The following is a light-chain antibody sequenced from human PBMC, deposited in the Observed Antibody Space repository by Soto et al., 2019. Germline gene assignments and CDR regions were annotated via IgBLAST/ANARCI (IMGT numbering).Light chain of an antibody. Sequence: QSALTQPASVSGSPGQSITISCTGTGSDVGNYVFVSWYQQYPGKAPKLIIFEVSNRPSGVSDRFSGSKSGSTASLSISGLQAEDEADYYCCSYAGSYAHVVFGGGTKLTVL. J-gene: IGLJ2*01. CDR1: GSDVGNYVF. CDR2: EVS. CDR3: CSYAGSYAHVV. V-gene: IGLV2-14*01.